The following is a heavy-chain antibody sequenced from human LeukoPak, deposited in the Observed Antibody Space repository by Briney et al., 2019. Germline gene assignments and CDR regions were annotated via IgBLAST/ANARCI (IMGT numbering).Heavy chain of an antibody. CDR2: ISGYNGYT. CDR3: ARDEARYSSGYYPNWFDP. D-gene: IGHD3-22*01. CDR1: GYTFTSYG. Sequence: ASVKVSCKASGYTFTSYGISWVRQAPGQGLEWMGWISGYNGYTHYAHNLQGRVTMTTDTSTSTAYMELRSLRSDYTAVYYCARDEARYSSGYYPNWFDPWGQGTLVTVSS. J-gene: IGHJ5*02. V-gene: IGHV1-18*01.